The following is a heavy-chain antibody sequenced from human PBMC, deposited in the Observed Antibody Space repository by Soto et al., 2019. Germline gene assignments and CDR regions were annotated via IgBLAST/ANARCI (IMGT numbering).Heavy chain of an antibody. CDR1: GFTFSRYI. V-gene: IGHV3-48*04. CDR2: ISSSGSTI. J-gene: IGHJ5*01. D-gene: IGHD6-19*01. CDR3: ARVGDSSGFGWFDS. Sequence: PGGSLRLSCAASGFTFSRYIMHWVRQAPGQGLEWVSYISSSGSTIYYADSVKGRFTISRDNAKNSLYLQMNSLRAEDTAVYYCARVGDSSGFGWFDSWGQGLLVTGSS.